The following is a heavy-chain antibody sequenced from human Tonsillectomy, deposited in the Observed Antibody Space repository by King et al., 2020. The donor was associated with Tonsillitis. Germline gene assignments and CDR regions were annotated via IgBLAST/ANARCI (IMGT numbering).Heavy chain of an antibody. D-gene: IGHD2/OR15-2a*01. J-gene: IGHJ6*03. Sequence: VQLVESGGGLIQPGGSLRLSCAASGFTVSSNFMSWVRQAPGKGLEWVSVIYSGGSTNFADSAMGRFPIARDNFKNTLFLQMNSLRAEDTAVYYCARVENFYYYMDVWGKGTTVTVSS. CDR3: ARVENFYYYMDV. V-gene: IGHV3-53*01. CDR2: IYSGGST. CDR1: GFTVSSNF.